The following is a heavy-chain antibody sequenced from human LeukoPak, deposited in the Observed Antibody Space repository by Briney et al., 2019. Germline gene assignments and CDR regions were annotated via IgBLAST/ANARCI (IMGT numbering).Heavy chain of an antibody. D-gene: IGHD3-16*01. CDR3: LQRGFDY. CDR2: VKPDGRDK. Sequence: GGSLRLSCAASGFTLSSNYMTWVRQAPGKGLEWVANVKPDGRDKHYVDSVEGRFTISRDNAKNSLYLQMNSLRVEDTAVYYCLQRGFDYWGQGALVTVSS. J-gene: IGHJ4*02. CDR1: GFTLSSNY. V-gene: IGHV3-7*01.